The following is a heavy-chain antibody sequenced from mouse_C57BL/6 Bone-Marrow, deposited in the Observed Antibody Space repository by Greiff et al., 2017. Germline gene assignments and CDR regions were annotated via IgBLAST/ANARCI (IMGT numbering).Heavy chain of an antibody. CDR2: INSDGGST. CDR1: EYEFPSHD. CDR3: ARQATAWFAY. V-gene: IGHV5-2*01. J-gene: IGHJ3*01. Sequence: EVQGVESGGGLVQPGESLKLSCESNEYEFPSHDMSWVRKTPEKRLELVGAINSDGGSTYYPDTMERRFIISRDTTKTTLYQQMSSLRSEDAALYYCARQATAWFAYWGQGTLVTVSA.